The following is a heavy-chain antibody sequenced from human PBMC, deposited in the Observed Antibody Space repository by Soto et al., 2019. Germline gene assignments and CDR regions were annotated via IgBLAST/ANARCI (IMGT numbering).Heavy chain of an antibody. V-gene: IGHV1-3*05. J-gene: IGHJ4*02. CDR3: ARGSYGGEFDY. Sequence: QVQLVQSGAEEKKPGASVKVSCKASGYTFTSYAMHWVRQAPGQRLEWMGWINAGNGNTKYSQKCQGRVTITRDTSASTAHMELSSLRSEDTAVNSCARGSYGGEFDYWGQATLVTAPS. CDR2: INAGNGNT. D-gene: IGHD4-17*01. CDR1: GYTFTSYA.